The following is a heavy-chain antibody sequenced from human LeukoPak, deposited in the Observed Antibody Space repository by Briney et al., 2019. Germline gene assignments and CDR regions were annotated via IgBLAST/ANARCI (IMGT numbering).Heavy chain of an antibody. Sequence: KPGGSLTLSCAASGFTFSSYSMTWVRQAQGKGLEGVSYMSSGSRYISYADSVRGRITISRDNAKNSLYLLMNSLRAEDTAVYYCGRDRPTGASRLFVVQWGQGTLVTVSS. D-gene: IGHD3-3*01. CDR1: GFTFSSYS. CDR2: MSSGSRYI. CDR3: GRDRPTGASRLFVVQ. V-gene: IGHV3-21*05. J-gene: IGHJ4*02.